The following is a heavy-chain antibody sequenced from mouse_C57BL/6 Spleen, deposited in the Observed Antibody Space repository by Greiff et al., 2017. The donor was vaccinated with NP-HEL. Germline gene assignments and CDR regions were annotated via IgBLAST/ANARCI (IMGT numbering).Heavy chain of an antibody. CDR1: GYTFTSYW. Sequence: QVQLQQPGAELVMPGASVKLSCKASGYTFTSYWMHWVKQRPGQGLEWIGEIDPSDSYTNYNQKFKGKSTLTVDKSSSTAYMQLSSLTSEDSAVYYCARSPYGYDGACDYWGQGTTLTVSS. D-gene: IGHD2-2*01. V-gene: IGHV1-69*01. CDR3: ARSPYGYDGACDY. J-gene: IGHJ2*01. CDR2: IDPSDSYT.